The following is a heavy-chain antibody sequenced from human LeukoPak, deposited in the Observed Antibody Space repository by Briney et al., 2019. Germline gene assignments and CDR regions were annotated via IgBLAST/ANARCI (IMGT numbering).Heavy chain of an antibody. CDR2: ISHEGSNK. CDR1: GFTFGSYA. J-gene: IGHJ3*02. Sequence: PGGSLRLSCAASGFTFGSYAMHWVRQAPGKWLEWVAVISHEGSNKYNADSVKGRFTISRDNSKNTLYLQMNSLRAEDTAVYYCARASYHYDSSDSKGAFDIWGQGTMVTVSS. V-gene: IGHV3-30-3*01. CDR3: ARASYHYDSSDSKGAFDI. D-gene: IGHD3-22*01.